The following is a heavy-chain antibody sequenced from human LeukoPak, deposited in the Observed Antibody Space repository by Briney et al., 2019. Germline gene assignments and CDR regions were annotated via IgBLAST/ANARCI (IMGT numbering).Heavy chain of an antibody. CDR3: ASKGYYSNAFDM. CDR2: ISSSGSFI. V-gene: IGHV3-48*01. Sequence: GGSLRLSCAASGFTFKIYSMNWVRQAPGKGLEWVSYISSSGSFIYYADSVRGRFTFSRDNAKNSLYLQMNSLRAEDTAVYYCASKGYYSNAFDMWGQGTMVTVSS. CDR1: GFTFKIYS. J-gene: IGHJ3*02. D-gene: IGHD1-26*01.